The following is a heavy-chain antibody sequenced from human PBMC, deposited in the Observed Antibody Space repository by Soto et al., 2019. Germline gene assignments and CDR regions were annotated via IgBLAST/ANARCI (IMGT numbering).Heavy chain of an antibody. CDR2: ISYDGSNK. CDR3: AKDAGIFDILAVAGTTLDY. V-gene: IGHV3-30*18. D-gene: IGHD6-19*01. Sequence: QVPLVESGGGVVQPGRSLRLSCAASGFTFSSYGMHWVRQAPGKGLEWVAVISYDGSNKYYADSVKGRFTISRDNSXNXLXXQMNSLRAEDTAVYYCAKDAGIFDILAVAGTTLDYWGQGTLVTVSS. CDR1: GFTFSSYG. J-gene: IGHJ4*02.